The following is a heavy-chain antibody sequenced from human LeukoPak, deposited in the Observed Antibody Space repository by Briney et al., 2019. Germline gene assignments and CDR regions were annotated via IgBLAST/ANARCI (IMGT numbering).Heavy chain of an antibody. CDR2: ISGSGGST. V-gene: IGHV3-23*01. J-gene: IGHJ4*02. D-gene: IGHD2-2*01. Sequence: GGSLRLSCAASGFSLTSYSMNWVRQAPGKGLEWVSAISGSGGSTYYADSVKGRFTISRDNSKNTLYLQMNSLRAEDTAVYYCAKGGRPIVVVPAAMSLFDYWGQGTLVTVSS. CDR1: GFSLTSYS. CDR3: AKGGRPIVVVPAAMSLFDY.